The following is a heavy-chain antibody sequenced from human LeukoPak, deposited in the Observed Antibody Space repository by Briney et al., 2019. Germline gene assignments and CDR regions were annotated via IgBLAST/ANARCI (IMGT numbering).Heavy chain of an antibody. V-gene: IGHV1-46*01. CDR1: GYTFTIYY. J-gene: IGHJ4*02. CDR2: INPSGGIT. Sequence: GASVKVSCKASGYTFTIYYIHWVRQAPGQGLEWMGIINPSGGITTYAQKFERRVTMTRDKSTSTVYMELRRLTSEDTAVYYCARDGKTAAGNNFDYWGQGTLVTVSS. CDR3: ARDGKTAAGNNFDY. D-gene: IGHD6-13*01.